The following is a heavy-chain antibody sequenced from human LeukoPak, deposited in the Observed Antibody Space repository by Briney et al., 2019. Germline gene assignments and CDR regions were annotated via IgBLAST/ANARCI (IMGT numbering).Heavy chain of an antibody. Sequence: GGSLRLSCAASGFTFSNFGMHWVRQAPGKGLEWVAVISYDGSNKYYADSVKGRFTISRGNSKNTLYLQMNSLRAEDTAVYYCAKSLIVVALQIENWGQGTLVTVSS. CDR2: ISYDGSNK. CDR3: AKSLIVVALQIEN. CDR1: GFTFSNFG. D-gene: IGHD3-22*01. V-gene: IGHV3-30*18. J-gene: IGHJ4*02.